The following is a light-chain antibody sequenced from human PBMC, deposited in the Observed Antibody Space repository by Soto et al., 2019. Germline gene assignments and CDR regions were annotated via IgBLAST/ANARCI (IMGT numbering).Light chain of an antibody. V-gene: IGKV1-39*01. CDR2: AAS. CDR3: QQCFSSPFT. Sequence: DIQMTQSPSSLSASVGDRVSITCRASQSIRSHLNWYQHKPGKAPKVLIYAASSLQGGVPSRFSGSGSGTDFTLTIKSLQPEDFATYYCQQCFSSPFTFDPGTKVDVK. J-gene: IGKJ3*01. CDR1: QSIRSH.